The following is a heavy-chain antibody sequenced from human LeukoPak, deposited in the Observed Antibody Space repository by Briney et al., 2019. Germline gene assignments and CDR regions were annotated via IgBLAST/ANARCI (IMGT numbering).Heavy chain of an antibody. D-gene: IGHD1-26*01. J-gene: IGHJ5*02. CDR3: ARGKIVGATIFRRRREFDP. Sequence: PSETLSLTCTVSGGSISSYYWSWIRQPPGKGLEWIGEINHSGSTNYNPSRKSRVTISVDTSKNQFSLKLSSVTAADTAVYYCARGKIVGATIFRRRREFDPWGRGTLVTVSS. CDR1: GGSISSYY. V-gene: IGHV4-34*01. CDR2: INHSGST.